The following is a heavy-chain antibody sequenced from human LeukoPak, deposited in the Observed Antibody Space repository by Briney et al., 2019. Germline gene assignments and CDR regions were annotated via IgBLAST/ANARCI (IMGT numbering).Heavy chain of an antibody. CDR2: IIPILGIA. Sequence: GASVNVSCKASGGTFSSYAISWVRQAPGQGLEWMGRIIPILGIANYAQKFQGRVTITADKSTSTAYMELSSLRSEDTAVYYCARVEYSSSWYGFFGAFDIWGQGTMVTVSS. CDR3: ARVEYSSSWYGFFGAFDI. J-gene: IGHJ3*02. D-gene: IGHD6-13*01. V-gene: IGHV1-69*04. CDR1: GGTFSSYA.